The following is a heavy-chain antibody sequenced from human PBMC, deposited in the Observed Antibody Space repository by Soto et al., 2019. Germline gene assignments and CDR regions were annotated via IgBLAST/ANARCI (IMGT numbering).Heavy chain of an antibody. CDR3: ASIMVRGVDYFDY. CDR2: IIPILGIA. D-gene: IGHD3-10*01. V-gene: IGHV1-69*02. J-gene: IGHJ4*02. Sequence: QVQLVQSGAEVKKPGSSVKVSCKASGGTFSSYTISWVRQAPGQGLEWMGRIIPILGIANYAQKFQGRVTITADKSTSTAYMELSRLRSEDTAVYYCASIMVRGVDYFDYWGQGTLVNVSS. CDR1: GGTFSSYT.